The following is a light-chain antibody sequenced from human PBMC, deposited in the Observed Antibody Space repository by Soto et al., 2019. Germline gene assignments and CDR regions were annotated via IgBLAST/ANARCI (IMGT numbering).Light chain of an antibody. V-gene: IGLV2-8*01. CDR1: SSDVGAYKF. J-gene: IGLJ1*01. CDR2: DVT. CDR3: SSYAGNNHYV. Sequence: QSALTQPPSASGSPGQSVTISCTGTSSDVGAYKFVSWYRQNPGKAPKLIIYDVTKRPTGVPDRFSGSKSGNTASLTVSGLQAEDEADYYCSSYAGNNHYVFGSGTKVTVL.